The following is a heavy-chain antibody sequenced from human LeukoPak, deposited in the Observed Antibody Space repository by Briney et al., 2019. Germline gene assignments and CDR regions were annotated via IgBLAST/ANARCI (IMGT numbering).Heavy chain of an antibody. V-gene: IGHV4-39*01. CDR1: GGSISSSSYY. CDR3: ARTTHMVRGVMDWFDP. D-gene: IGHD3-10*01. Sequence: SETLSLTCTVSGGSISSSSYYWGWLRQPPGKGLEWIGRIYYSGCTYYNPSLKSRVTISVDTSNNQFSLKLSSVTATRTAVYYCARTTHMVRGVMDWFDPWGQGTLVTVSS. CDR2: IYYSGCT. J-gene: IGHJ5*02.